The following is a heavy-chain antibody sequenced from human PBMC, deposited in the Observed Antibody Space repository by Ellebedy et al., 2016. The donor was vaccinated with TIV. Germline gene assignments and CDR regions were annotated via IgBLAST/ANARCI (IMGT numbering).Heavy chain of an antibody. CDR3: ALGTLLVWFDP. CDR2: IYYSGST. J-gene: IGHJ5*02. Sequence: MPSETLSLTCTVSGGSISSSSYYWGWIRQPPGKGLEWIGSIYYSGSTYYNPSLKSRVTISVDTSKNQFSLKLSSVTAADTAVYYCALGTLLVWFDPWGQGTLVTVSS. CDR1: GGSISSSSYY. V-gene: IGHV4-39*01. D-gene: IGHD3-10*01.